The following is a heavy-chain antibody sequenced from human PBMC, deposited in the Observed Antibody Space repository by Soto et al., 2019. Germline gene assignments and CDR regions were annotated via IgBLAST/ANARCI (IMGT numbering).Heavy chain of an antibody. V-gene: IGHV3-53*01. Sequence: PGGSLRLSCAASGFTVSSNYMSWVRQAPGKGLEWVSIIHSGGYTHYADSVKGRFTISRDNSKNTLYLQMNSLRAEDTGVYYCARDAFQLPGELVTALVSGQGTTVTVSS. D-gene: IGHD2-21*02. J-gene: IGHJ6*02. CDR3: ARDAFQLPGELVTALV. CDR1: GFTVSSNY. CDR2: IHSGGYT.